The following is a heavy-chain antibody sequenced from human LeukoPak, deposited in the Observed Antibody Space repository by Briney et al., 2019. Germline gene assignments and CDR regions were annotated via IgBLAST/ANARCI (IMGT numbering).Heavy chain of an antibody. CDR2: ISGSGGST. V-gene: IGHV3-23*01. CDR1: GFTFSSYG. CDR3: AKAGTMVRGVAYYYYYYMDV. D-gene: IGHD3-10*01. Sequence: GGSLRLSCAASGFTFSSYGMSWVRQAPGKGLEWVSAISGSGGSTYYADSVKGRFTISRDNSKNTLYLQMNSLRAEDTAVYYCAKAGTMVRGVAYYYYYYMDVWGKGTTVTISS. J-gene: IGHJ6*03.